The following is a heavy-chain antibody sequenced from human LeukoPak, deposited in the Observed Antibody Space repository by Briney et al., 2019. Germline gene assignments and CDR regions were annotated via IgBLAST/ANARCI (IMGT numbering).Heavy chain of an antibody. V-gene: IGHV3-66*02. D-gene: IGHD3-10*01. CDR2: IYSRGST. CDR1: GLTVNSNY. Sequence: GESLRLSCAASGLTVNSNYMSWVRQAPGQGLEWVSLIYSRGSTYYADSVKGRFTISRDNSKNTLYLQMNSLRPEDTAVYYCARGFGKVSSDVFGGYTMDVWGQGTTVTVSS. J-gene: IGHJ6*02. CDR3: ARGFGKVSSDVFGGYTMDV.